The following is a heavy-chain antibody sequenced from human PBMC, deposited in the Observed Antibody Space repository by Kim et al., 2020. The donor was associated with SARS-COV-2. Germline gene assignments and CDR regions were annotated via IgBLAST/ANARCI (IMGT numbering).Heavy chain of an antibody. CDR3: AAQRAYSSSWYADYYYYYGMDV. D-gene: IGHD6-13*01. V-gene: IGHV4-59*13. CDR2: IYYSGST. J-gene: IGHJ6*02. Sequence: SETLSLTCTVSGGSISSYYWSWIRQPPGKGLEWIGYIYYSGSTNYNPSLKSRVTISVDTSKNQFSLKLSSVTAADTAVYYCAAQRAYSSSWYADYYYYYGMDVWCQGTTVTVSS. CDR1: GGSISSYY.